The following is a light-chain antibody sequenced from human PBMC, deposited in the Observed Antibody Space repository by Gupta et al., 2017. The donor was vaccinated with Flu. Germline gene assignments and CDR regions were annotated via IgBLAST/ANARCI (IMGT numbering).Light chain of an antibody. Sequence: DGVMTQSPLSLRVTLGQSASISCRSSQSLVYSDGDSYVSWYHQRPGQSPRRLIYKASNRDSGVPDRISGSGSGTDFTLQISRVEAEDVGVYYCMHSIRWPWTFGQGTKVEIK. V-gene: IGKV2-30*01. CDR3: MHSIRWPWT. CDR2: KAS. CDR1: QSLVYSDGDSY. J-gene: IGKJ1*01.